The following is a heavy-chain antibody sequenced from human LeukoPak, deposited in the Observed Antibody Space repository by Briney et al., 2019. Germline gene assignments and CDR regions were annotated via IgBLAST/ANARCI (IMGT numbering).Heavy chain of an antibody. CDR2: ISYDGSNK. D-gene: IGHD3-22*01. CDR3: ARAPTYYYDSSGPFDY. J-gene: IGHJ4*02. Sequence: GGSLRLSCAASGFPFSSYAMLWVRQAPGKGLEWVAVISYDGSNKYYADSVNGRFTISRDNSTNTLYLQMNSLRAEDTAVYYCARAPTYYYDSSGPFDYWGQGPLVPVSS. V-gene: IGHV3-30-3*01. CDR1: GFPFSSYA.